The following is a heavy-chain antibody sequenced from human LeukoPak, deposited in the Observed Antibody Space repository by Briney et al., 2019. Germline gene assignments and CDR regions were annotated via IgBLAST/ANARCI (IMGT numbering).Heavy chain of an antibody. V-gene: IGHV3-33*06. D-gene: IGHD3-10*01. CDR3: AKDHSGSYFDY. CDR2: IWHEGSQK. CDR1: GFTFADYG. Sequence: PGKSLRLSCAASGFTFADYGMHWVRQAPGKGLEWVAVIWHEGSQKYYVDSVKDRFTISRDNSNNTLHLQMNSLRGEDTAVYYCAKDHSGSYFDYWGQGTLVTVSS. J-gene: IGHJ4*02.